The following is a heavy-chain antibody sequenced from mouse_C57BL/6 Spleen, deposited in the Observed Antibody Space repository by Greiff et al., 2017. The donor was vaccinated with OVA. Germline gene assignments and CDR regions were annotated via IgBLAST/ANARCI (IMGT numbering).Heavy chain of an antibody. CDR1: GYTFTDYE. CDR3: TRPSYFDY. Sequence: VQVVESGAELVRPGASVTLSCKASGYTFTDYEMHWVKQTPVHGLEWIGAIDPETGGTAYNQKFKGKAILTADKSSSTAYMELRSLTSEDSAVYYCTRPSYFDYWGQGTTLTVSS. V-gene: IGHV1-15*01. CDR2: IDPETGGT. J-gene: IGHJ2*01.